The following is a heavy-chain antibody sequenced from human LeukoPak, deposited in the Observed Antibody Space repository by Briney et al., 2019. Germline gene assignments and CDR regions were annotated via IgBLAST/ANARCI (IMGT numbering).Heavy chain of an antibody. D-gene: IGHD5-12*01. J-gene: IGHJ4*02. V-gene: IGHV1-46*01. CDR3: ARAYSGYGGYFDY. CDR2: INHDGGST. Sequence: ASVKVSCKASGYTFSSYYLHWVRQAPGRGLEWMGIINHDGGSTTYAQKIQGRVTMTRDMSTSTVYMEVSSLRSEDTAVYYCARAYSGYGGYFDYWGQGTLVTVSS. CDR1: GYTFSSYY.